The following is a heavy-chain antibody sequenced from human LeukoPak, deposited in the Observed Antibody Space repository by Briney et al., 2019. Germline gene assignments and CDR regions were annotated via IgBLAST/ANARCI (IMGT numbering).Heavy chain of an antibody. CDR2: IIPIFGTA. J-gene: IGHJ3*02. Sequence: SVKVSCKASGGTFSSNAISWVRQAPGQGLEWMGGIIPIFGTANYAQKFQGRVTITADESTSTAYMELSSLRSEDTAVYYCARGQGIQPTDAFDIWGQGTMVTVSS. D-gene: IGHD5-18*01. CDR1: GGTFSSNA. V-gene: IGHV1-69*13. CDR3: ARGQGIQPTDAFDI.